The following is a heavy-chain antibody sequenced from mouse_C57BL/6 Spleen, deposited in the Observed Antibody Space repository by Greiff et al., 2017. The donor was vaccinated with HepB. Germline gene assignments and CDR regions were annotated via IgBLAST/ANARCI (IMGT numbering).Heavy chain of an antibody. D-gene: IGHD5-5*01. CDR1: GYTFTSYW. CDR2: IDPSDSYT. V-gene: IGHV1-50*01. J-gene: IGHJ1*03. Sequence: QVQLQQPGAELVKPGASVKLSCKASGYTFTSYWMQWVKQRPGQGLEWIGEIDPSDSYTNYNQKFKGKATLTVDKSSSTAYMQLSSLTSEDSAVYYCAKTVLPLYYFDYWGTGTTVTVSS. CDR3: AKTVLPLYYFDY.